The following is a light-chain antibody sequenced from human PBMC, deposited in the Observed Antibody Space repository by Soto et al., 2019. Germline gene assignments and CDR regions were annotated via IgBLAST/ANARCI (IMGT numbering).Light chain of an antibody. CDR1: SSDVGAYNY. V-gene: IGLV2-14*03. CDR2: GVS. J-gene: IGLJ1*01. Sequence: QSVLTQPASVSGSPGQSITISCTGSSSDVGAYNYVSWYQHHPGKAPKLMIHGVSNRPSGVSNRFSGSKSSNTASLTISGLQAEDEAEYYCSSYTSSSTPYVFGTGTKLTVL. CDR3: SSYTSSSTPYV.